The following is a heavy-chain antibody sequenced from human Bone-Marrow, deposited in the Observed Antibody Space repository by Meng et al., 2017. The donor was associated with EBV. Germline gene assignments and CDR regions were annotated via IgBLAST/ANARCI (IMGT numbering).Heavy chain of an antibody. Sequence: QEQLVHSGAEVKKPGASVKVSCKASGYTFNDYFMYWVRLAPGQGPEWMGRINPKSGATNYAQKFQGRVTMTRDTSIDTVYMELTSLRSDDTAVYYCARERGSRYYWLDPWGQGTLVTVSS. CDR2: INPKSGAT. CDR3: ARERGSRYYWLDP. CDR1: GYTFNDYF. J-gene: IGHJ5*02. V-gene: IGHV1-2*06. D-gene: IGHD2-15*01.